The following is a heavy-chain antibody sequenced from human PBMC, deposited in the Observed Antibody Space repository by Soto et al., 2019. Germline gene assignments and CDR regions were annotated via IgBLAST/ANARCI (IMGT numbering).Heavy chain of an antibody. V-gene: IGHV3-23*01. Sequence: PGGALGLSCASSGVSFTNFAMSWVRQAPGKGLEWVAGIGASGDITWYADSVKGRLSISRDNSKNTLYLQLNSLRFEDTAVYYCAKDDFTDRGDDYFDYWGPGTLVPVSS. CDR3: AKDDFTDRGDDYFDY. CDR1: GVSFTNFA. J-gene: IGHJ4*02. D-gene: IGHD2-21*02. CDR2: IGASGDIT.